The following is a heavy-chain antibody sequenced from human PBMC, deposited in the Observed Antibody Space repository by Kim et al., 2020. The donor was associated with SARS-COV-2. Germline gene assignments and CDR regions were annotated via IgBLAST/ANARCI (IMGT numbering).Heavy chain of an antibody. D-gene: IGHD3-3*01. Sequence: GGSLRLSCAASGFTFSTSGIHWVRQAPGKGLEWVAVIWYDGSNKYYGDAVKGRFTISRDNSRNTVDLQMDSLRADDTAVYYCARDFGRASGYYYYGMDV. J-gene: IGHJ6*01. V-gene: IGHV3-33*01. CDR2: IWYDGSNK. CDR1: GFTFSTSG. CDR3: ARDFGRASGYYYYGMDV.